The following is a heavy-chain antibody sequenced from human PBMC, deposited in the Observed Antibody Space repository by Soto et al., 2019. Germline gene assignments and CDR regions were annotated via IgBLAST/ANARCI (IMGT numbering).Heavy chain of an antibody. CDR2: INPSGGST. J-gene: IGHJ1*01. V-gene: IGHV1-46*01. CDR1: GYTFTSYH. CDR3: ARQIALSCWYIEYFQH. D-gene: IGHD6-13*01. Sequence: ASVKVSCKASGYTFTSYHLHWVRQAPGQGLEWMGIINPSGGSTSYAQKVQGRVTMTRDTSTSTVYMELSSLRSEDTAVYYCARQIALSCWYIEYFQHWGQGTLVTVSS.